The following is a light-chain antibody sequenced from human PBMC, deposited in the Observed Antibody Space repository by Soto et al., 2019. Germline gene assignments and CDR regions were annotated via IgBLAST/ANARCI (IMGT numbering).Light chain of an antibody. Sequence: DIVMTQSPDSLAVSLGERATINCKSSQSVLYSSNNKNYLSWYQQKPGQPPKLLIYWASIRESGVPDRFSGSGSGTDFTLTISSLQAEDVEVYYCQQHYSRPSLTFGQGTRLEIK. J-gene: IGKJ5*01. CDR2: WAS. CDR1: QSVLYSSNNKNY. CDR3: QQHYSRPSLT. V-gene: IGKV4-1*01.